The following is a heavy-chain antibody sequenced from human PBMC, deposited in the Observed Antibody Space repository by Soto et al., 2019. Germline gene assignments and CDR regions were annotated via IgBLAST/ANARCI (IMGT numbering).Heavy chain of an antibody. CDR3: AIRYCSGGSCHTIVPFDY. CDR1: GYTFTSYG. Sequence: ASLKVSCKASGYTFTSYGISWVRQAPGQGLEWMGWISAYNGNTNYAQKLQGRVTMTTDTSTSTAYMELRSLRSDDTAVYYCAIRYCSGGSCHTIVPFDYWGQGTLVTVSS. V-gene: IGHV1-18*01. D-gene: IGHD2-15*01. J-gene: IGHJ4*02. CDR2: ISAYNGNT.